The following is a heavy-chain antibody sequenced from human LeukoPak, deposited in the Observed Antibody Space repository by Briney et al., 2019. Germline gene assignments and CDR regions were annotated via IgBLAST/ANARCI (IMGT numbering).Heavy chain of an antibody. D-gene: IGHD1-26*01. CDR1: GYTFTSYG. J-gene: IGHJ4*02. V-gene: IGHV1-18*01. Sequence: GASVKVSCKASGYTFTSYGISWVRQAPGQGLEWMGWISAYNGITNYAQKLQGRVTMTTDTSTSTAYMELRSLRSDDTAVYYCARDPSIVGAPLTRDYWGQGTLVTVSS. CDR2: ISAYNGIT. CDR3: ARDPSIVGAPLTRDY.